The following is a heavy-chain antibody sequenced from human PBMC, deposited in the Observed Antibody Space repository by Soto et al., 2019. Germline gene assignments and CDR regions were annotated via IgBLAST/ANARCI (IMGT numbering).Heavy chain of an antibody. CDR3: ARRSTVTYDY. D-gene: IGHD4-17*01. V-gene: IGHV4-4*02. J-gene: IGHJ4*02. Sequence: SETLSLTCAVSGDSIGSNVWWSWVRQPPGKGLEWIGEVYHNGLSDYNPSLKSRVTISVETSKNQYSLKLSAVTAADTAVYYCARRSTVTYDYWGQGILVTVSS. CDR2: VYHNGLS. CDR1: GDSIGSNVW.